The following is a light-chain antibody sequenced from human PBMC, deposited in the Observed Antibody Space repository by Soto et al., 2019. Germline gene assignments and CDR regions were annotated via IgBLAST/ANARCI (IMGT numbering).Light chain of an antibody. CDR2: GNS. V-gene: IGLV1-40*01. CDR1: SSNIGAGYD. J-gene: IGLJ2*01. CDR3: QSYDTSLGGWGV. Sequence: QSVLTQPPSVSGAPGQRVTISCTGSSSNIGAGYDVHWYQQLPGTAPKLLIYGNSNRPSGVPDRFSGSKSGTSASLAITGLQAEDEADYYCQSYDTSLGGWGVFGGGTKVTVL.